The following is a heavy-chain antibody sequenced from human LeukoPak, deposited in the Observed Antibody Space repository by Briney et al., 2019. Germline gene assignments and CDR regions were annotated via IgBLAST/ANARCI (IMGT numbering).Heavy chain of an antibody. D-gene: IGHD1-26*01. CDR1: GLTFSSYW. Sequence: GGSLRLSCAASGLTFSSYWMSWVRQAPGKGLEWVANIKQDGGEKYYVDSVKGRFTISRDNAKNSLYLQMNSLRAEDTAVYYCARVPAIYSGSYSVDDPFDYWGQGTLVTVSS. CDR2: IKQDGGEK. J-gene: IGHJ4*02. CDR3: ARVPAIYSGSYSVDDPFDY. V-gene: IGHV3-7*01.